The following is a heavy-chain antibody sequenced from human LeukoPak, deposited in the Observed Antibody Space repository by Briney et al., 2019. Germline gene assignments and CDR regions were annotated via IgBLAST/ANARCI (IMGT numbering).Heavy chain of an antibody. V-gene: IGHV3-53*01. D-gene: IGHD3-10*01. CDR2: IYSGGST. CDR3: ARDNFYYGSGSNYYYYGMDV. CDR1: GFTFSSYS. J-gene: IGHJ6*02. Sequence: PGGSLRLSCAASGFTFSSYSMNWVRQAPGKGLEWVSVIYSGGSTYYADSVKGRFTISRDNSKNTLYLQMNSLRAEDTAVYYCARDNFYYGSGSNYYYYGMDVWGQGTTVTVSS.